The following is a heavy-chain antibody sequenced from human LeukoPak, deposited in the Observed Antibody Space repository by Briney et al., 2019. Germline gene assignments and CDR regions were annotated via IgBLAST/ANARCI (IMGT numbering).Heavy chain of an antibody. D-gene: IGHD3-22*01. J-gene: IGHJ4*02. CDR3: ARHLGGYYDSSGSDY. CDR1: GYSFTNYW. CDR2: IYPGDSDT. Sequence: GESLKISCKGSGYSFTNYWIGWVRQMPGKGLEWMGIIYPGDSDTRYSPSFQGQVTISADKSISTAYLQWSSLKASDTAMYYCARHLGGYYDSSGSDYWGQGTLVTVSS. V-gene: IGHV5-51*01.